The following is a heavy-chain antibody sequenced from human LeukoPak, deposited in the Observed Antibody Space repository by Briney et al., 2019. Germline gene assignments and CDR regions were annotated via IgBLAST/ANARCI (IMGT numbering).Heavy chain of an antibody. V-gene: IGHV4-30-4*08. CDR2: IYYRGTT. D-gene: IGHD3-3*01. J-gene: IGHJ5*02. Sequence: PSQTLSLTCTVSGGSISSGDYYWSWIRQPPGKGLGWIGYIYYRGTTYYNPSLKSRVTISVDTSKNQFSLKLSSVTAADTAVYYCARECRYDFWSGYPGRFDPWGQGTLVTVSS. CDR3: ARECRYDFWSGYPGRFDP. CDR1: GGSISSGDYY.